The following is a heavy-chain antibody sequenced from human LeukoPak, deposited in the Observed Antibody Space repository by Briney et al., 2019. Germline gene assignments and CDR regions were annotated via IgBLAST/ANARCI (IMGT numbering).Heavy chain of an antibody. CDR3: TRGSDTIFGVARDGFDP. Sequence: GGSLRLSCTPSGFTFGDYVVSWCRQAPGKGLEWVSFIRSKAYGGTTEYAASVKGRFTISRDDSESIAYLEMNSPKTEDTAVYYCTRGSDTIFGVARDGFDPWGQGTLVTVSS. D-gene: IGHD3-3*01. V-gene: IGHV3-49*03. J-gene: IGHJ5*02. CDR1: GFTFGDYV. CDR2: IRSKAYGGTT.